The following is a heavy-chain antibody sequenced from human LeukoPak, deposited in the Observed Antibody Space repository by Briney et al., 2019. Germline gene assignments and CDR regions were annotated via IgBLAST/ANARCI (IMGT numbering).Heavy chain of an antibody. Sequence: ASVKVSCKASGYTFTSYGISWVRQAPGQGLEGRGGISVYKGNTNYAQKLQGRVTMTTDTSTSTAYMELRSLRSDDTAVYYCARDLGPVTMVRGVTPRNWFDPWGQGTLVTVSS. CDR2: ISVYKGNT. V-gene: IGHV1-18*01. CDR1: GYTFTSYG. D-gene: IGHD3-10*01. CDR3: ARDLGPVTMVRGVTPRNWFDP. J-gene: IGHJ5*02.